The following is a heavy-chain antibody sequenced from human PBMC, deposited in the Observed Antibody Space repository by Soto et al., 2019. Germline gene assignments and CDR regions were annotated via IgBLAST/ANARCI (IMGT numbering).Heavy chain of an antibody. J-gene: IGHJ4*02. CDR3: ARVNLAAAGEFDY. V-gene: IGHV4-4*02. CDR1: SASVSNNNG. CDR2: VYRTGST. D-gene: IGHD6-13*01. Sequence: QVQLQESGPGLVKPSETLSLTCAVSSASVSNNNGWGWVRQPPGKGLEWIGDVYRTGSTNYNPSLTSRVTVSMDKSKMLFSLRLFFVTAADTAVYYCARVNLAAAGEFDYWGQGALVTVSS.